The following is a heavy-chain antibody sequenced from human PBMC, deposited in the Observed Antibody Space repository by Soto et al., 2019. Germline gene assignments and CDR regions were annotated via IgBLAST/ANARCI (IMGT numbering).Heavy chain of an antibody. J-gene: IGHJ6*02. Sequence: ASVKVSCKASGYTFTSYGISWVRQAPGQGLEWMGWISAYNGNTNYAQKLQGRVTMTTDTSTSTAYMELRSLRSDDTAVYYCARDRDCSSTSCYSSHYSYYGMDVWGQGTTVTVSS. CDR1: GYTFTSYG. CDR2: ISAYNGNT. CDR3: ARDRDCSSTSCYSSHYSYYGMDV. D-gene: IGHD2-2*01. V-gene: IGHV1-18*01.